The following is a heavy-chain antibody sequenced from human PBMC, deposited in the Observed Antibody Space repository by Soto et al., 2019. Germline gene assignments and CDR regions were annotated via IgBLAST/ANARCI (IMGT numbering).Heavy chain of an antibody. CDR2: ISYDGSYK. V-gene: IGHV3-30-3*01. CDR3: ARGEWDLAGYYYGMDV. Sequence: QVQLVESGGGVVQPGRSLRLSCAASGFTFSSYAMHWVRQAPGKGLEWVAVISYDGSYKYYADSVKGRFTISRDNSKNTLYLQMNSLRAEDTAVYYCARGEWDLAGYYYGMDVWGQGTTVTVSS. J-gene: IGHJ6*02. CDR1: GFTFSSYA. D-gene: IGHD1-26*01.